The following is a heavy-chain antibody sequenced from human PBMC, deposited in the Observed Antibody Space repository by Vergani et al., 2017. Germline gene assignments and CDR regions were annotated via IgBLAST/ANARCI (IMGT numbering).Heavy chain of an antibody. CDR2: ISSSSSYI. CDR3: ARQGPLTTSDY. V-gene: IGHV3-21*01. CDR1: GFTFSSYS. J-gene: IGHJ4*02. D-gene: IGHD4-17*01. Sequence: EVQLVESGGGLVKPGGSLRLSCAASGFTFSSYSMNWVRQAPGKGLEWVSSISSSSSYIYYADSVKGRFTISIDNAKTSLYLQMNSLRAEDTAVYYCARQGPLTTSDYWGQGTLVTVSS.